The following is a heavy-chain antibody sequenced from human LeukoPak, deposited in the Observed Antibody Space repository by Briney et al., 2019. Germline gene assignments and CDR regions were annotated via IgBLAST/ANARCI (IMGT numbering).Heavy chain of an antibody. CDR3: VRDGDNLGRDFDY. V-gene: IGHV3-74*01. J-gene: IGHJ4*02. CDR1: GFTFSNYW. CDR2: IISDGSRT. D-gene: IGHD4-17*01. Sequence: GRSLRLSCAASGFTFSNYWMYWVRQASGKGLVWVSQIISDGSRTYYADSVKGRFTISRDNTKNTLYLQMNSLRAEDTAVYYCVRDGDNLGRDFDYWGQGTLVTVSS.